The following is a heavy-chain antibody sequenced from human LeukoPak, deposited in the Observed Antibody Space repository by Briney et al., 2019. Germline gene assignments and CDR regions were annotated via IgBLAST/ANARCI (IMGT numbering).Heavy chain of an antibody. CDR3: ASRDGYIQKDYYYYYMDV. J-gene: IGHJ6*03. Sequence: ASVKVSCKASGGTFSSYAISWVRQAPGQGLEWMGGIIPIFGTANYAQKFQGRVTITTDESTSTAYMELSSLRSEDTAVYYCASRDGYIQKDYYYYYMDVWGKGTTVTVSS. CDR2: IIPIFGTA. D-gene: IGHD5-24*01. CDR1: GGTFSSYA. V-gene: IGHV1-69*05.